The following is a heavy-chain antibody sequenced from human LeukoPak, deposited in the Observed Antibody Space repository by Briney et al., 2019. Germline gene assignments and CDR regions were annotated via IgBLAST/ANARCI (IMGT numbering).Heavy chain of an antibody. D-gene: IGHD3-16*01. CDR1: GYSIRSGYY. J-gene: IGHJ5*02. V-gene: IGHV4-38-2*02. CDR3: ARQGDYAWGSFLPTWFDP. CDR2: IYHSGST. Sequence: SETLSLTCTVSGYSIRSGYYWGWIRQPPGKGLEWIGSIYHSGSTYYNPSLKSRVTISVDTSKNQFSLKLSSVTAADTAVYYCARQGDYAWGSFLPTWFDPWGQGTLVTVSS.